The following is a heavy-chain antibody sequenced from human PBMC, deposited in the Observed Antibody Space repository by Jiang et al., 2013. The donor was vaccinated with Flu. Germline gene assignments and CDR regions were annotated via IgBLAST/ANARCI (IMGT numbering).Heavy chain of an antibody. D-gene: IGHD6-19*01. CDR2: IYWDDDK. CDR3: ALRTPPRTYSSGWYEEGFFDY. CDR1: GFSLSTSGVG. Sequence: KPTQTLTLTCTFSGFSLSTSGVGVGWIRQPPGKALEWLALIYWDDDKRYSPSLKSRLTITKDTSKNQVVLTMTNMDPVDTATYYCALRTPPRTYSSGWYEEGFFDYWGQGTLVTVSS. V-gene: IGHV2-5*02. J-gene: IGHJ4*02.